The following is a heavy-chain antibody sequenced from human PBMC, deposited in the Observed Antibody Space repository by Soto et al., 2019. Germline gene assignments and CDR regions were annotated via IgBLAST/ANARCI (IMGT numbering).Heavy chain of an antibody. CDR3: ARVRLDFSLLPDWFDP. J-gene: IGHJ5*02. Sequence: PSETLSLTCTVSGGSVSSGSYSWSWVRQPPGKGLEWIGYIYYTGRTNYNPSLKSRVTISVDTSKNQFSLKVSSVTAADTAVYFCARVRLDFSLLPDWFDPWGQGTLVTVSS. CDR1: GGSVSSGSYS. V-gene: IGHV4-61*01. CDR2: IYYTGRT. D-gene: IGHD2-21*01.